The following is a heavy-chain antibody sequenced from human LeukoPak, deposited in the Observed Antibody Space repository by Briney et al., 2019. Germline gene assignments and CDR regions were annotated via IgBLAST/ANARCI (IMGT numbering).Heavy chain of an antibody. CDR3: ARVGYSYVINDWSRTGLGAYPTKYYYHMDV. J-gene: IGHJ6*03. V-gene: IGHV4-34*01. Sequence: NPSETLSLTCAVYGGSFSGYYWSWIRQPPGKGLEWIGEINHSGSTNYNPSLKSPVTISGDTSKNQFSLKLSSVTAADTAVYFCARVGYSYVINDWSRTGLGAYPTKYYYHMDVWGKGTTVTVSS. CDR1: GGSFSGYY. CDR2: INHSGST. D-gene: IGHD5-18*01.